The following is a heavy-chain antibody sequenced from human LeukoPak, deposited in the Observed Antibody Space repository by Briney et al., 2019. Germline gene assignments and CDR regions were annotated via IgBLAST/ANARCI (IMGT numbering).Heavy chain of an antibody. CDR3: TRGMGNNWFDP. D-gene: IGHD7-27*01. CDR1: GFTFSDHY. CDR2: SRNKASSYTT. V-gene: IGHV3-72*01. J-gene: IGHJ5*02. Sequence: GGSLRLSCAASGFTFSDHYMDWVRQAPGKGLEWVGRSRNKASSYTTEYAASVKGRFTISRDDSKNSLYLQMNSLKTEDTAVYYCTRGMGNNWFDPWGQGTLVTVSS.